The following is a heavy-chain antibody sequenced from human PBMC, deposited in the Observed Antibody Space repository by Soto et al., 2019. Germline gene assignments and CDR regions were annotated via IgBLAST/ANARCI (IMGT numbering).Heavy chain of an antibody. V-gene: IGHV4-34*01. J-gene: IGHJ5*02. D-gene: IGHD3-10*01. CDR3: ARVDYYGSGSYSVKWAKAPRLNWFDP. CDR1: GGSFSGYY. CDR2: INHSGST. Sequence: PSETLSLTCAVYGGSFSGYYWSWIRQPPGKGLEWIGEINHSGSTNYNPSLKSRVTISVDTSKNQFSLKLSSVTAADTAVYYCARVDYYGSGSYSVKWAKAPRLNWFDPWGQGPLVTVSS.